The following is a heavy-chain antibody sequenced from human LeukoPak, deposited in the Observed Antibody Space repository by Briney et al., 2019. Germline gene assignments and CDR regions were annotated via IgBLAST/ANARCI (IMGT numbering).Heavy chain of an antibody. J-gene: IGHJ4*02. CDR1: GFTFSSYS. Sequence: GGSLRLSCAASGFTFSSYSMNWVRQAPGKGLEWVSSISSSSSYIYYADSVKGRFTISRDNAKNSLYLQMNSLRAEDTAVYYCARRGYGGKKPLDYWGQGTLVTVSS. CDR2: ISSSSSYI. V-gene: IGHV3-21*01. CDR3: ARRGYGGKKPLDY. D-gene: IGHD4-23*01.